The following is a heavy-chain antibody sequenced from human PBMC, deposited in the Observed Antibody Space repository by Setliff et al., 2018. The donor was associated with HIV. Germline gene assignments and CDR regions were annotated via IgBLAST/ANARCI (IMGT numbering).Heavy chain of an antibody. CDR3: ARVVTMVRGAYYFDY. CDR1: GGSFSGYC. D-gene: IGHD3-10*01. Sequence: SETLSLTCAVYGGSFSGYCWSWIRQPPGKGLEWIGEINHSGSTNYNPSLKSRVTISVDTSKNQFSLKLSSVTAADTAVYYCARVVTMVRGAYYFDYWGQGTLVTVSS. J-gene: IGHJ4*02. V-gene: IGHV4-34*01. CDR2: INHSGST.